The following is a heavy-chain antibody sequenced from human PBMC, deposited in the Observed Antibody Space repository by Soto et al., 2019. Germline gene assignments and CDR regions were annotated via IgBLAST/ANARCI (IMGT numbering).Heavy chain of an antibody. V-gene: IGHV4-31*11. CDR3: ARGRYCLTGRCFPNWFDS. Sequence: SETLSRTCAVSCGSIISGGYCWSWIGQHPGRGLEWIGYIYYSGSTYYNPSFESRVAISVDTSKSQFSLNVTSVTAADTAVYFCARGRYCLTGRCFPNWFDSWGQGALVTVS. J-gene: IGHJ5*01. CDR1: CGSIISGGYC. CDR2: IYYSGST. D-gene: IGHD7-27*01.